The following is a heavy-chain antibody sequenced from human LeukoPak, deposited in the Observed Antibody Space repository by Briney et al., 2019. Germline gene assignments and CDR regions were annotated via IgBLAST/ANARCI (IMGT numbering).Heavy chain of an antibody. CDR2: ISYDGSNK. D-gene: IGHD2-2*01. V-gene: IGHV3-30*01. CDR1: GFTVSSYA. J-gene: IGHJ4*02. Sequence: PGGSLRLSCAASGFTVSSYAMHWVRQAPGNGLESLSVISYDGSNKYYADSVKGRFTISRDNSKNTLYLQVNSLRTEDTAEYYCARGSNCTSTRCYLSRIWGQGTLVTVSS. CDR3: ARGSNCTSTRCYLSRI.